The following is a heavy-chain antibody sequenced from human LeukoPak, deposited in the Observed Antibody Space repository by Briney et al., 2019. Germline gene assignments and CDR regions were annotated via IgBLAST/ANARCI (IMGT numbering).Heavy chain of an antibody. CDR2: ITWDGGIT. V-gene: IGHV3-43*01. J-gene: IGHJ4*02. CDR3: ATGYSYVYGLGYYFEN. CDR1: GFNFDDYT. Sequence: HPGGSLRLSCAASGFNFDDYTMHWVRQAPGKGLEWVSLITWDGGITYYADSVTGRFTISRDNSKNSLYMQMNSLRTEDTALYYCATGYSYVYGLGYYFENWGQGTLVTVSS. D-gene: IGHD5-18*01.